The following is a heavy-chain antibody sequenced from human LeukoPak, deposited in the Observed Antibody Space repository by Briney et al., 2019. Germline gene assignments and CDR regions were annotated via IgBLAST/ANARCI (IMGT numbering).Heavy chain of an antibody. CDR3: ARVDYGDYSRHFDY. V-gene: IGHV4-38-2*02. D-gene: IGHD4-17*01. Sequence: PSEILSLTCTVSGYSISSGYFWGWIRQPPGKGLEWIGSIYHSGSTYYNPSLKSRVTMLVDTSKNQFSLKLTSVTAADTAVYYCARVDYGDYSRHFDYWGQGTLVTVSS. J-gene: IGHJ4*02. CDR2: IYHSGST. CDR1: GYSISSGYF.